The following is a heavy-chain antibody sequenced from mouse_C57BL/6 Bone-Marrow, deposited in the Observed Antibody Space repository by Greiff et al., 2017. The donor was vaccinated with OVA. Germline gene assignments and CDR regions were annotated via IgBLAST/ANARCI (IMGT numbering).Heavy chain of an antibody. V-gene: IGHV1-52*01. D-gene: IGHD2-4*01. CDR1: GYTFTSYW. CDR2: IDPSDSET. Sequence: VKLVESGAELVRPGSSVKLSCKASGYTFTSYWMHWVKQRPIQGLEWIGNIDPSDSETHYNQKFKDKATLTVDKSSSTAYMQLSSLTSEDSAVYYCARGGYYDYDGYFDVWGTGTTVTVSS. J-gene: IGHJ1*03. CDR3: ARGGYYDYDGYFDV.